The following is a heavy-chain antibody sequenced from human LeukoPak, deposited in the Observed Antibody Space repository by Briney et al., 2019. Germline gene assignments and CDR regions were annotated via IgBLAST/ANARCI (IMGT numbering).Heavy chain of an antibody. CDR2: IYSGGDT. J-gene: IGHJ4*02. CDR3: ARSPPASPFDY. Sequence: GGSLRLSCTASGFTVSRNHMSWARQATGKGLEWVSVIYSGGDTYYADSVKGRFTISRDISENTLYLQMDNLRAEDTAFYYCARSPPASPFDYWGQGTLVTVSS. D-gene: IGHD2-2*01. V-gene: IGHV3-53*01. CDR1: GFTVSRNH.